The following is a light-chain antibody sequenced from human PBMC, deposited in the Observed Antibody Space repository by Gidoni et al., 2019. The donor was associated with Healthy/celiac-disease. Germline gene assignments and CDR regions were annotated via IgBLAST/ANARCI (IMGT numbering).Light chain of an antibody. V-gene: IGKV3-11*01. J-gene: IGKJ2*01. CDR1: QSVSSY. CDR3: QQRSNWPPGYT. CDR2: DAS. Sequence: ELVLTQSPATLSLSPGERATLSCRASQSVSSYLDWYQQKPGQAPRLLIYDASNRATGIPARFSGSGSGTDFTLTISSLEPEDFAVYYCQQRSNWPPGYTFGQGTKLEIK.